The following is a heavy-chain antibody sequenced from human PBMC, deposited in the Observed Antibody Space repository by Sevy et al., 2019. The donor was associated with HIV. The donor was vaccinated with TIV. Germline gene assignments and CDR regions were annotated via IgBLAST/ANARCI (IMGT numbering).Heavy chain of an antibody. CDR2: IRGSGSST. CDR3: AKEAPGYNYDTNGSFDY. V-gene: IGHV3-23*01. Sequence: GGSLRLSCVASGFTFNTYAMSWVRQAPGKGLEWVSAIRGSGSSTYYAAAVQGRFTISRDNSKNTLYLQMNILRAEDTAVYYCAKEAPGYNYDTNGSFDYWGQGTLVTVSS. CDR1: GFTFNTYA. D-gene: IGHD3-22*01. J-gene: IGHJ4*02.